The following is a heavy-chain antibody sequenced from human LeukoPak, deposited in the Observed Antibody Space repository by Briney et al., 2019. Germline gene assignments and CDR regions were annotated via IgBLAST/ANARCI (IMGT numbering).Heavy chain of an antibody. Sequence: SETLSLTCAVYGGSFSGYYWSWIRQPPGKGLEWIGEINHSGSTNYNPSLKSRVTISVDTSKNQFSLKLSSVTAADTAVYYCARGPAPAGTTPIDYWGQGTLVTVSS. CDR2: INHSGST. J-gene: IGHJ4*02. CDR3: ARGPAPAGTTPIDY. D-gene: IGHD1-7*01. CDR1: GGSFSGYY. V-gene: IGHV4-34*01.